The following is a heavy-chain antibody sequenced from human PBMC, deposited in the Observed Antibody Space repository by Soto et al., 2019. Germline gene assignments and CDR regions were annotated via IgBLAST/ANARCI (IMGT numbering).Heavy chain of an antibody. Sequence: QVQLVQSGAEVKKPGASVKVSCKASGYTFTGYYMHWVRQAPGQGLEWMGWINPNSGGTNYAQKFQGWVTMTRDTPLGPAYMEVSRLRADDTAVYYCARGSNGFPTTYYYSMGVWVKGTTVTVS. CDR3: ARGSNGFPTTYYYSMGV. J-gene: IGHJ6*03. V-gene: IGHV1-2*04. CDR2: INPNSGGT. CDR1: GYTFTGYY. D-gene: IGHD3-16*01.